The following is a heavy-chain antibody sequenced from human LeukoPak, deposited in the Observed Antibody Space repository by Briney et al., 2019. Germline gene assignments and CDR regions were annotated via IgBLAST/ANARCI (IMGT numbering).Heavy chain of an antibody. J-gene: IGHJ3*02. D-gene: IGHD3-10*01. Sequence: PSETLSLTCTVSGGSISSGGYDWSWIRQHPGKGLEWIGYIYYSGSTYYNPSLKSRVTISVDTSKNQFSLKLSSVTAADTAVYYCARGEVSVLRFGELSGAFDIWGQGTMVTVSS. V-gene: IGHV4-31*03. CDR2: IYYSGST. CDR3: ARGEVSVLRFGELSGAFDI. CDR1: GGSISSGGYD.